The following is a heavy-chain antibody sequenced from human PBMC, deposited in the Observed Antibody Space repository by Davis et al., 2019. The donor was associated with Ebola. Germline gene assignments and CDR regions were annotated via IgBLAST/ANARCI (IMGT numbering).Heavy chain of an antibody. J-gene: IGHJ1*01. CDR1: GYIFTTYG. D-gene: IGHD3-10*01. V-gene: IGHV1-18*01. CDR3: AREAEVDGSIFFLH. CDR2: ISAYYCTT. Sequence: ASVKITCKASGYIFTTYGISWVRQAPGQELEWMGWISAYYCTTNYAQSHHGRVNMTRDTSTSTAHMELRGLRSDDTAVYYCAREAEVDGSIFFLHWGQGTLVTVSS.